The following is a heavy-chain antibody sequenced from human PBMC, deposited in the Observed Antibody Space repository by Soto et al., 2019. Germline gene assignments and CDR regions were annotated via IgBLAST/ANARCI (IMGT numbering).Heavy chain of an antibody. Sequence: SETLSLSCAVYGGSFSAYYWSWIRKPPGKGLEWIGEINHSGSTNYNPSLKSRVTISVDTSKNQFSLKLSSVTAADTAVYYCASYNWNDGPYFDYWGQGTLVTVSS. V-gene: IGHV4-34*01. CDR2: INHSGST. CDR3: ASYNWNDGPYFDY. CDR1: GGSFSAYY. J-gene: IGHJ4*02. D-gene: IGHD1-20*01.